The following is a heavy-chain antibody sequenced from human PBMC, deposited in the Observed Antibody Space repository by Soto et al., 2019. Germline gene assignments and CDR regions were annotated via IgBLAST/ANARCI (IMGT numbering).Heavy chain of an antibody. CDR2: INSDGSST. CDR1: GFTFSSYW. J-gene: IGHJ3*02. Sequence: GGSLRLSCAASGFTFSSYWMHWVRQAPGKGLVWVSRINSDGSSTSYADSVKGRFTISRDNAKNTLYLEMNSLRAEDTAVYYCARDVGELLNDAFDIWGQGTMVTVSS. CDR3: ARDVGELLNDAFDI. V-gene: IGHV3-74*01. D-gene: IGHD1-26*01.